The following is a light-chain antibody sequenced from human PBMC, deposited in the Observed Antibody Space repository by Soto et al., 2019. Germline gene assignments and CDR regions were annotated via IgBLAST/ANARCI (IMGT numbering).Light chain of an antibody. J-gene: IGKJ4*01. CDR1: QSVSNSY. Sequence: EIVLTQSPGTLSLSPGQRATLSCRASQSVSNSYLAWYQQKPGQAPRLLISGASRRAAGIPDRFSGSGSGTEFTLTISRLEPEDFAVYYCQQYGNSPLLTFGGGTKVEIK. CDR3: QQYGNSPLLT. V-gene: IGKV3-20*01. CDR2: GAS.